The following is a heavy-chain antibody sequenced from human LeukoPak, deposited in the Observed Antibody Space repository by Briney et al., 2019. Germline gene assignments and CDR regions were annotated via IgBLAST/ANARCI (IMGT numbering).Heavy chain of an antibody. CDR3: ARDPITMIVVAEARLDY. V-gene: IGHV3-30-3*01. CDR1: GFTFSSNA. CDR2: ISYDGSNK. J-gene: IGHJ4*02. D-gene: IGHD3-22*01. Sequence: GGSLRLSCAASGFTFSSNAMHWVRQAPGKGLEWVAVISYDGSNKYYADSVKGRFTISRDNSKNTLYLQMNSLRAEDTAVYYCARDPITMIVVAEARLDYWGQGTLVTVSS.